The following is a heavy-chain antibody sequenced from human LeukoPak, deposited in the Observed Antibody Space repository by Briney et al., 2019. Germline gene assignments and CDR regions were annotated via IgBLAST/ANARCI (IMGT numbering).Heavy chain of an antibody. Sequence: GGSLRLSCAASGFTFSSFSMNWVRQAPGKGLEWVSFISSSSSTIYYADSVKGRFTISRDNAKNSLYLQVNSLRAEDTAVYYCARDRGRLRGATTSSFDIWGQGTMVTVSS. CDR2: ISSSSSTI. CDR1: GFTFSSFS. D-gene: IGHD1-26*01. J-gene: IGHJ3*02. V-gene: IGHV3-48*01. CDR3: ARDRGRLRGATTSSFDI.